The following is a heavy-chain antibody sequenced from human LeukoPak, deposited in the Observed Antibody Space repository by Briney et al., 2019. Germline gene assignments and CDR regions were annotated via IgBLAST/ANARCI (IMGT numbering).Heavy chain of an antibody. V-gene: IGHV4-39*07. Sequence: SETLSLTCSVSGGSISSSSKYWGWVRQTPGKGLEWIGRIYTSGSTNYNPSLKSRVTMSVDTSKNQFSLKLSSVTAADTAVYYCERGGYSDFDYWGQGTLVSVSS. CDR1: GGSISSSSKY. D-gene: IGHD2-21*01. CDR2: IYTSGST. CDR3: ERGGYSDFDY. J-gene: IGHJ4*02.